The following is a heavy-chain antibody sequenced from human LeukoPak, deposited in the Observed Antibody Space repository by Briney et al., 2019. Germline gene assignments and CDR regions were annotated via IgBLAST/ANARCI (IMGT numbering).Heavy chain of an antibody. J-gene: IGHJ4*02. V-gene: IGHV4-34*01. Sequence: GALRLSCAASGCTFSSYSRNWVRQPPGKGLEWIGEINHSGSTNYNPSLKSRVTISVDTSKNQCSLKLSSVTAADTAVYYCERRLARYYDYVWGSYRTIYYFDYWGQGTLVTVSS. CDR3: ERRLARYYDYVWGSYRTIYYFDY. CDR1: GCTFSSYS. CDR2: INHSGST. D-gene: IGHD3-16*01.